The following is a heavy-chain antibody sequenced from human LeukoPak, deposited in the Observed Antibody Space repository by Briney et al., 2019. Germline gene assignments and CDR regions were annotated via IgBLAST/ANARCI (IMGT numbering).Heavy chain of an antibody. D-gene: IGHD2-15*01. CDR1: GFTCSSYS. CDR3: ARVKCSGGSCYFDS. V-gene: IGHV3-21*01. CDR2: ISSSSSYI. Sequence: GGSLRLSCAASGFTCSSYSMNWGRQAPGKGLEGVSSISSSSSYIYYADSVKGRFTISRDNAKNSLYLQINRLRAEDTAVYYCARVKCSGGSCYFDSWGQGTLVTVSS. J-gene: IGHJ4*02.